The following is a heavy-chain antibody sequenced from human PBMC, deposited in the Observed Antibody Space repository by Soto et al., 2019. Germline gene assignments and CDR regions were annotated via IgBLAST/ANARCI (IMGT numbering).Heavy chain of an antibody. V-gene: IGHV4-61*01. D-gene: IGHD5-12*01. CDR3: ASAREYSGYDWGWGYYYCMDV. J-gene: IGHJ6*02. CDR1: GGAVSSGSCY. Sequence: QVQLQESGPGLVKPSETLSLTCTVSGGAVSSGSCYWSWILQPPGKGLAWIGSIYYSGSTNYNPYLQSRVTISVDTSKNQFTLKLSSVTAADTAVYYCASAREYSGYDWGWGYYYCMDVWGQGTTVTVSS. CDR2: IYYSGST.